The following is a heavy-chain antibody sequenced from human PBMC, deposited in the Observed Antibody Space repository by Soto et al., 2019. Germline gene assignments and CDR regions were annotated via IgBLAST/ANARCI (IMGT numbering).Heavy chain of an antibody. V-gene: IGHV3-33*01. CDR3: ARAVGPFDY. J-gene: IGHJ4*02. CDR1: GFTFSAYG. Sequence: QVPLVESGGGVVQPGRSLRLSCAASGFTFSAYGMHWVRQAPGKGLDWVAVIWFDGSNKYYADSVKGRFTISRDNSKNTLYLQMNSLRTEDTALYYCARAVGPFDYWGQGTLVTVSS. D-gene: IGHD2-15*01. CDR2: IWFDGSNK.